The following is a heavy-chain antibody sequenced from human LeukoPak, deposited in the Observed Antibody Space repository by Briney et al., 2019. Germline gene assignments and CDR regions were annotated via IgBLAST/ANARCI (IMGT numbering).Heavy chain of an antibody. Sequence: PGGSLRLSCAASGFTFSSYGMHWVRQAPGKGLEWVSAISGSGGSTYYADSVKGRFTISRDNSKNTLYLQMNSLRAEDTAVYYCAKDEGVVVVPAAIHYWGQGTLVTVSS. J-gene: IGHJ4*02. CDR3: AKDEGVVVVPAAIHY. V-gene: IGHV3-23*01. D-gene: IGHD2-2*01. CDR1: GFTFSSYG. CDR2: ISGSGGST.